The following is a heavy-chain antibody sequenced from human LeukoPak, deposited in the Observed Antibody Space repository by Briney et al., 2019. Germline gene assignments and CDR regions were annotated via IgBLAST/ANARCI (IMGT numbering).Heavy chain of an antibody. Sequence: ASVKVSCTASGYTFNAFFLHWVRQAPGQGLEWVAMIDPSGGRTRYAQKLQGRVTVTRDTSTSTAYMDLYSLTAGDTALYYCARGPSEHLAPPFDSWGQGTLVTVSS. V-gene: IGHV1-46*02. J-gene: IGHJ4*02. CDR3: ARGPSEHLAPPFDS. CDR2: IDPSGGRT. CDR1: GYTFNAFF. D-gene: IGHD1-26*01.